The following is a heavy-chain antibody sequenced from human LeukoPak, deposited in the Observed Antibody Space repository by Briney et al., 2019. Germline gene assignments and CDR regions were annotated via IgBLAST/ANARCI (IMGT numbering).Heavy chain of an antibody. CDR1: GFTFSSYS. J-gene: IGHJ4*02. Sequence: PGGSLRLSCAASGFTFSSYSMNWVRQAPGKGLEWVSGISGSGGNTYYADSVKGRFTISRDNSKNTLYLQMNSLRAEDTAVYYCATEKGDSPDYWGQGTLVTVSS. CDR3: ATEKGDSPDY. D-gene: IGHD2-21*01. V-gene: IGHV3-23*01. CDR2: ISGSGGNT.